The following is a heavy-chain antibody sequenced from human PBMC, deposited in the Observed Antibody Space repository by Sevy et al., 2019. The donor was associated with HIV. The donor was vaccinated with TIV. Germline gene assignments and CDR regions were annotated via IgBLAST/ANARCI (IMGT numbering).Heavy chain of an antibody. J-gene: IGHJ6*03. V-gene: IGHV3-23*01. D-gene: IGHD5-12*01. CDR1: GLTFSSYA. Sequence: GGSLRLSCAASGLTFSSYAMSWVRQAPGKGLEWVSAISGSGGSTYYADSVKGRFTISRDNSKNTLYLQMNSLRAEDTAVYYCAKRGYSGYDYEAHYYYMDVWGKWTTVTVSS. CDR2: ISGSGGST. CDR3: AKRGYSGYDYEAHYYYMDV.